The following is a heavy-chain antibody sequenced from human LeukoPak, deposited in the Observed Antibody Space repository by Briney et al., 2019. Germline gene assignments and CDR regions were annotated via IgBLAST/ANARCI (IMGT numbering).Heavy chain of an antibody. J-gene: IGHJ4*02. Sequence: GGSLRLSCAASGFTFSSYAMHWVRQAPGKGLEYVSAISSNGGSTYYASSVKGRFTISRDNSKNTLYLQMGSLRAEDMAVYYCARTTSYVSSYYFDYWGQGTLVTVSS. CDR2: ISSNGGST. CDR1: GFTFSSYA. V-gene: IGHV3-64*01. D-gene: IGHD3-16*01. CDR3: ARTTSYVSSYYFDY.